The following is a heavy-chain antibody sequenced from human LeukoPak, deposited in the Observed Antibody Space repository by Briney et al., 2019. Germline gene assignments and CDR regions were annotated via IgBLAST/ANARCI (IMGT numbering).Heavy chain of an antibody. V-gene: IGHV3-48*03. CDR3: ASTEAATGFDY. D-gene: IGHD2-15*01. Sequence: GGSLRLSCAASGLTFSHYEMNWVRQAPGKGLKWVSYISSSGSTIYYADSVKGRFTISRDNAKNSLYLQMNSLRAEDTAVYYCASTEAATGFDYWGQGTLVTVSS. J-gene: IGHJ4*02. CDR2: ISSSGSTI. CDR1: GLTFSHYE.